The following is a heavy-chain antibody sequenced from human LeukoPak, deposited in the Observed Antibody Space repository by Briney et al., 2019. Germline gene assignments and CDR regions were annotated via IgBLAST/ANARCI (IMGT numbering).Heavy chain of an antibody. V-gene: IGHV4-39*01. CDR1: GGSISSSSYY. J-gene: IGHJ4*02. CDR3: ARHFWGVYNVDY. Sequence: SETLSLTCTVSGGSISSSSYYWGWIRQPPGKGLEWIGSIYYSGSTYYNPSLKSRVTISVDTSKNQFSLKLSSVTAADTAVDYGARHFWGVYNVDYGARGPGS. D-gene: IGHD3-3*01. CDR2: IYYSGST.